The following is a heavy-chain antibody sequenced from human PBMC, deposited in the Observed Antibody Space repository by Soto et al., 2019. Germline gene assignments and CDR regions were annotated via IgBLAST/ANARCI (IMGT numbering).Heavy chain of an antibody. CDR1: GGSISSNNW. D-gene: IGHD3-22*01. CDR2: IYYSGST. CDR3: ARGYYDSSGYYWVFDY. Sequence: SETLSLTCAVSGGSISSNNWWSWVRQPPGKGLEWIGSIYYSGSTYYNPSLKSRVTISVDTSKNQFSLKLSSVTAADTAVYYCARGYYDSSGYYWVFDYWGQGTLVTVSS. V-gene: IGHV4-39*01. J-gene: IGHJ4*02.